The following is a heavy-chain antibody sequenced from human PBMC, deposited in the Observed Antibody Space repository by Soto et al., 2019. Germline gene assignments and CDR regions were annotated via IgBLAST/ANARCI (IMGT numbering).Heavy chain of an antibody. Sequence: ASVKVSCKASGYTFTSYGISWVRQAPGQGLEWMGWISAYNGNTNYAQKLQGRVTMTTDTSTSTAYMELRSLRSDDTAVYYCGREGGYYDSSGMDVWGQGTTVTVSS. V-gene: IGHV1-18*01. J-gene: IGHJ6*02. CDR1: GYTFTSYG. CDR2: ISAYNGNT. CDR3: GREGGYYDSSGMDV. D-gene: IGHD3-22*01.